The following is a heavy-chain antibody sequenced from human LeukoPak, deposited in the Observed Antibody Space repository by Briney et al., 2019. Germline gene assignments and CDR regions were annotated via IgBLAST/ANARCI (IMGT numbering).Heavy chain of an antibody. CDR2: IYTRGST. Sequence: PSETLSLTCTVSGGSISNYYWSWIRQPAGKGLEWIGRIYTRGSTNYNPSLKSRVTISVDKSKNQFSLKLTSVTAADMAVYYCARDHPPDYYDSSGLKTWGQGTLVTVSS. CDR3: ARDHPPDYYDSSGLKT. V-gene: IGHV4-4*07. CDR1: GGSISNYY. D-gene: IGHD3-22*01. J-gene: IGHJ5*02.